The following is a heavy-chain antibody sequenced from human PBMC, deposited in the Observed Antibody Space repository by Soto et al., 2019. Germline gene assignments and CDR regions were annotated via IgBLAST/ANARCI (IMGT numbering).Heavy chain of an antibody. D-gene: IGHD2-8*01. J-gene: IGHJ4*02. CDR3: AKLRDFVVLPAGTLGY. CDR1: GFTFSSYG. CDR2: ISGGGDTT. V-gene: IGHV3-23*01. Sequence: SLRLSCAASGFTFSSYGISWIRLTPGKGLEWVSVISGGGDTTYYTPSVKGRFTISRDDFRNTLYLQMNSLRTEDTAIYYCAKLRDFVVLPAGTLGYWAPGTLVNVSS.